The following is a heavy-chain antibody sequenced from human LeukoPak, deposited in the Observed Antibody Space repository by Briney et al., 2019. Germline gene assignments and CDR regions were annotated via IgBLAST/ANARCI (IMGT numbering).Heavy chain of an antibody. CDR1: GFTFSNFA. Sequence: GGSLRLSCAASGFTFSNFAMTWVRQAPGKGLEWVSSISSSSSYIYYADSVKGRFTISRDNAKNSLYLQMNSLRAEDTAVYYCARQRVSAAGTGSYYYYGMDVWGQGTTVTVSS. CDR3: ARQRVSAAGTGSYYYYGMDV. J-gene: IGHJ6*02. D-gene: IGHD6-13*01. V-gene: IGHV3-21*01. CDR2: ISSSSSYI.